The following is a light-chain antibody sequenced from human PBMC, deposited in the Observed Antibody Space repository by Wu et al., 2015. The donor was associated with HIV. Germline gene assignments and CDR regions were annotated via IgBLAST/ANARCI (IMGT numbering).Light chain of an antibody. CDR3: QQTYTILWT. CDR2: DAS. V-gene: IGKV1-39*01. J-gene: IGKJ1*01. CDR1: QRISTS. Sequence: DIQMTQSPSSLSASIGDRVTITCRASQRISTSLNWFQQKEGKAPKLLIYDASSLQGGVPSRFSGSGSGTDFTLTISSLQPEDFACYFCQQTYTILWTFGQGTRVEI.